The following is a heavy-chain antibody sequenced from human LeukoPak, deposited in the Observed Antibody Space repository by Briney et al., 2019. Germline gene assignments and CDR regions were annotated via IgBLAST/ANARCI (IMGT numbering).Heavy chain of an antibody. CDR2: ISYDGSNK. Sequence: GGSLRLSCAASGFTFSSYGMHWVRQAPGKGLEWVAVISYDGSNKYYADSVKSRFTISRDNSKNTLYLQMNSLRAEDTAVYYCAKDDVTAGLGRYWGQGTLVTVSS. CDR3: AKDDVTAGLGRY. D-gene: IGHD5-18*01. CDR1: GFTFSSYG. J-gene: IGHJ4*02. V-gene: IGHV3-30*18.